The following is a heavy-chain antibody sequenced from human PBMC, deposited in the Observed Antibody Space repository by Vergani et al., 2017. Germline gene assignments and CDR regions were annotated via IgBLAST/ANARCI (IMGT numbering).Heavy chain of an antibody. CDR2: IRYDGSNK. CDR1: GFTFSSYG. Sequence: QVQLVESGGGVVQPGGSLRLSCAASGFTFSSYGMHWVRQAPGKGLEWVAFIRYDGSNKYYADSVKGRFTISRDNSKNTLYLQMNSLRAEDTAVYYCAKFNGSGSXWFEYYYYYYGMDVWGQGTTVTVSS. CDR3: AKFNGSGSXWFEYYYYYYGMDV. D-gene: IGHD3-10*01. V-gene: IGHV3-30*02. J-gene: IGHJ6*02.